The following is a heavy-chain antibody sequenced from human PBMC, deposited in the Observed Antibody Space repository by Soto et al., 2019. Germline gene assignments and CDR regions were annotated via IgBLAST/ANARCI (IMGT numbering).Heavy chain of an antibody. J-gene: IGHJ6*02. CDR3: ARGEDAFFYYGLDV. Sequence: SETLSLTCTFSVGSIISCYWSWIRQPPGKGLEWIGYIYYSGSTNYNPSLKSRVTMSVDTSKSQFSLKLTSVTAADTAVYYCARGEDAFFYYGLDVWGQGITVTVS. CDR1: VGSIISCY. V-gene: IGHV4-59*01. CDR2: IYYSGST.